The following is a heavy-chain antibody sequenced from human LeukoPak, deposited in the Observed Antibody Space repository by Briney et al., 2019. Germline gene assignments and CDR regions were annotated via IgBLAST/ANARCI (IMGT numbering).Heavy chain of an antibody. Sequence: PGGALRLSCAASRFTFSRHPMSWVRQAPGKGLEWVSAICGSGGSTYYADPVKGRFTISRDNAKNSLYLQMKSLSAEDTAVYCCARGPESSGSSADYWGQGTLVTVSS. CDR3: ARGPESSGSSADY. V-gene: IGHV3-23*01. CDR1: RFTFSRHP. J-gene: IGHJ4*02. D-gene: IGHD6-19*01. CDR2: ICGSGGST.